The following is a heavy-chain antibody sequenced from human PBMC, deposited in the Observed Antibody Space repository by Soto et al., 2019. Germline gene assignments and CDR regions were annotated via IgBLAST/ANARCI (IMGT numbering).Heavy chain of an antibody. D-gene: IGHD3-22*01. CDR3: ARVVGVYYDSSGYLTPGYFDY. CDR1: GGTFSSYA. CDR2: IIPIFGTA. Sequence: SVKVSCTASGGTFSSYAISWVRQAPGQGLEWMGGIIPIFGTANYAQKFQGRVTITADESTSTAYMELSSLRSEDTAVYYCARVVGVYYDSSGYLTPGYFDYWGQGTLVTVSS. V-gene: IGHV1-69*13. J-gene: IGHJ4*02.